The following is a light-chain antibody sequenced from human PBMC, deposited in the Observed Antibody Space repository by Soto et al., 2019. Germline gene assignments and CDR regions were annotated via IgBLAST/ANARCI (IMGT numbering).Light chain of an antibody. Sequence: EIVSTQSPGTLSLSPGERATLSCRASQSVSSTYLAWYQHKLGQAPRLLIYGASSKASGIPDRFSGSGSGTDFTLTITRLEPEDFALYYCQQNGSSPRSFGQGTKVDIK. V-gene: IGKV3-20*01. CDR2: GAS. CDR3: QQNGSSPRS. J-gene: IGKJ1*01. CDR1: QSVSSTY.